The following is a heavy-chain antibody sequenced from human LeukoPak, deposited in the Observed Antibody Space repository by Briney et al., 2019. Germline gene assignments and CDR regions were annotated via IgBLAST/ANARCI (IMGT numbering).Heavy chain of an antibody. Sequence: GGSLILSFAASGFTFSSYGMHWVRQAPGKGLEWVAVIWYDGSNKYYADSVKGRFTISRDNSKNTLYLQMNSLRAEDTAVYYCARDKRWTFDYWGQGTLVTVSS. V-gene: IGHV3-33*01. CDR1: GFTFSSYG. D-gene: IGHD5-24*01. J-gene: IGHJ4*02. CDR3: ARDKRWTFDY. CDR2: IWYDGSNK.